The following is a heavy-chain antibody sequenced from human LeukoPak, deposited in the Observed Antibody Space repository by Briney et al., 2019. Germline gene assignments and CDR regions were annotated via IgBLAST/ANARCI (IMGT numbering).Heavy chain of an antibody. V-gene: IGHV3-33*01. CDR2: IWYDGSNK. CDR1: GFTFSSYG. J-gene: IGHJ6*02. D-gene: IGHD6-13*01. Sequence: GGSLRLSCAASGFTFSSYGMHWVRQAPGKGLEWAAVIWYDGSNKYYADSVKGRFTISRDNSKNTLYLQMNSLRAEDTAVYYCARRGSSSSWYYYYYGMDVWGQGTTVTVSS. CDR3: ARRGSSSSWYYYYYGMDV.